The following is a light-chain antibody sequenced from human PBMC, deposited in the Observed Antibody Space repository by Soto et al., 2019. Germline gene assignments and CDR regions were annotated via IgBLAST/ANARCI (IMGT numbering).Light chain of an antibody. Sequence: QSVLTQPASVSGSPGQSITISCSGTSSDVGGFNYVSWYQQHPGKAPKLMIYDVGNRPSGVPDRFSGSKSGNTASLTISGLQAEDEADYYCSSYTISNTPDVVFGGGTQLTVL. CDR1: SSDVGGFNY. CDR2: DVG. J-gene: IGLJ2*01. V-gene: IGLV2-14*01. CDR3: SSYTISNTPDVV.